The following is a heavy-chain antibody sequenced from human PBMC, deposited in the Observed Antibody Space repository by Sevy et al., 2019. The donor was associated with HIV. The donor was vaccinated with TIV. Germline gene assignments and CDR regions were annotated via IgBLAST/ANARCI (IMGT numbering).Heavy chain of an antibody. J-gene: IGHJ2*01. Sequence: GGSLRLSCAASGFTFNNYAMSWVRQAPGKGLEGKGLEWVSTISGGGGGTYYADSVRGRFTVSRDNSKNTLYLKVNSLRVEDTAVYYGAKHYIHDIADGWYFDLWGRGTLVTVSS. CDR1: GFTFNNYA. V-gene: IGHV3-23*01. CDR2: ISGGGGGT. CDR3: AKHYIHDIADGWYFDL. D-gene: IGHD6-13*01.